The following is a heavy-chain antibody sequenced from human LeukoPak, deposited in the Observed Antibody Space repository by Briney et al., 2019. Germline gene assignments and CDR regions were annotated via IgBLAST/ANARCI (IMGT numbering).Heavy chain of an antibody. Sequence: ASVKVSCKASGGTFSSYAISWVRQAPGQGLEWMGWINTNTGNPTYAQGFTGRFVFSLDTSVSTAYLQISSLKAEDTAVYYCARRTYGSGSYYQVWGKGTTVTVSS. CDR1: GGTFSSYA. CDR3: ARRTYGSGSYYQV. V-gene: IGHV7-4-1*02. D-gene: IGHD3-10*01. CDR2: INTNTGNP. J-gene: IGHJ6*04.